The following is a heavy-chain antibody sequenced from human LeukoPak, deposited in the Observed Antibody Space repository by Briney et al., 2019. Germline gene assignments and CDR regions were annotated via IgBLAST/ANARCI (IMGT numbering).Heavy chain of an antibody. CDR3: ARTDIAAAGYDIDY. D-gene: IGHD6-13*01. Sequence: PSETLSLTCTVSGGSISSYYWSWIRQPPGKGLEWIGYIYDSGSTNYNPSLKSRVTISIDTSKKQFSLKLSSVTAADTAVYYCARTDIAAAGYDIDYWGQGTLVTVSS. V-gene: IGHV4-59*12. J-gene: IGHJ4*02. CDR2: IYDSGST. CDR1: GGSISSYY.